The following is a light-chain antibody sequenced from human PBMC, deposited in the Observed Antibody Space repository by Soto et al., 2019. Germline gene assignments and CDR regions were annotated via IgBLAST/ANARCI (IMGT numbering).Light chain of an antibody. Sequence: QSVLTQSPSVSAAPGQQVTISCSGSSSNIGNSYVSWYQQLPGTAPKLLIYDNNKRPSGIPDRFSGSKSGTSGTLDITGLQTGDEADYYCATWDGSLPGEVFGGGTKLTVL. CDR1: SSNIGNSY. CDR2: DNN. J-gene: IGLJ2*01. V-gene: IGLV1-51*01. CDR3: ATWDGSLPGEV.